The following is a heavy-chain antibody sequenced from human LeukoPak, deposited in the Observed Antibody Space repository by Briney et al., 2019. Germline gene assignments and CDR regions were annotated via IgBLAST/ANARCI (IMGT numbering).Heavy chain of an antibody. V-gene: IGHV3-7*04. Sequence: GGSLRLSCAASGFTFSNYWMSWVRQAPGKGLEWVAAIKEDESEIYYVESVKGRFTISRDNTKNSLYLQMNNLRAEDTAVFYCARDVYWGQGTLVTVSS. J-gene: IGHJ4*02. CDR3: ARDVY. CDR2: IKEDESEI. CDR1: GFTFSNYW.